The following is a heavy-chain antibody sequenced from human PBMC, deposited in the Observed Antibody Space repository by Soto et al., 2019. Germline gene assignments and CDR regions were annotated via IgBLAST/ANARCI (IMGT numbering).Heavy chain of an antibody. CDR3: ARESSHSSGWYGYYYMDV. V-gene: IGHV1-3*01. D-gene: IGHD6-19*01. CDR1: GYTFTSYA. CDR2: INAGNGNT. Sequence: ASVKVSCKASGYTFTSYAMHWVRQAPGQRLEWMGWINAGNGNTKYSQKFQGRVTITRDTSASTAYMELSSLRSEDTAVYYCARESSHSSGWYGYYYMDVWGKGTTVTVSS. J-gene: IGHJ6*03.